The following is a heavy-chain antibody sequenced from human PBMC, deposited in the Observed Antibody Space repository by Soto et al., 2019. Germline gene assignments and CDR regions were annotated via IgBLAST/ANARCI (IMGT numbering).Heavy chain of an antibody. J-gene: IGHJ6*02. V-gene: IGHV1-2*04. CDR1: GDTITGYY. CDR2: INPNSGGT. CDR3: ARGGYDILGVYYYYYGMDV. Sequence: ASVKVSCKASGDTITGYYMHCVRQAPGQGLEWMGWINPNSGGTNYAQKFQGWVTMTRDTSISTAYMELSRLRSDDTAVYYCARGGYDILGVYYYYYGMDVWGQGTTVTVSS. D-gene: IGHD3-9*01.